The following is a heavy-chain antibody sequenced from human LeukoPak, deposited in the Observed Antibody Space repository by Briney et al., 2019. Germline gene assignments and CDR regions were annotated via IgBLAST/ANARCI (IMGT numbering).Heavy chain of an antibody. J-gene: IGHJ3*02. CDR1: GFTFSDYY. CDR2: ISSSGSTI. Sequence: GGSLRLSCAASGFTFSDYYMSWIRQAPGRGLGWVSYISSSGSTIYYADSVKGRFTISRDNAKNSLYLQMNSLRAEDTAVYYCARDSMDLGNSDAFDIWGQGTMVTVSS. V-gene: IGHV3-11*04. D-gene: IGHD3-10*01. CDR3: ARDSMDLGNSDAFDI.